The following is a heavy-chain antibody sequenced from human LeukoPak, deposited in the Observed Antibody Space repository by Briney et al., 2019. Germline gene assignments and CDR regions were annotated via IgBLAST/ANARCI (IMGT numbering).Heavy chain of an antibody. CDR1: GFTFTTYA. CDR3: ARVSSSGWYAFDI. J-gene: IGHJ3*02. CDR2: ISGNGRNT. D-gene: IGHD6-19*01. V-gene: IGHV3-64*01. Sequence: GGSLRLSCAASGFTFTTYAMFWVRQAPGKGLEYVSGISGNGRNTYYGNSVQGRFTISRDNSKNTLYLQMGSLRAEDMAIYYCARVSSSGWYAFDIWGQGTMVTVSS.